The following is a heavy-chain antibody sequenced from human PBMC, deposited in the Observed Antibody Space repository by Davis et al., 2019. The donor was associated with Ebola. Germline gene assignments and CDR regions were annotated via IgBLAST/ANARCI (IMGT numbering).Heavy chain of an antibody. CDR3: ARTTILDV. J-gene: IGHJ6*02. Sequence: GESLKISCSASGFTFSTYAMHWVRQTPGKGLEYVSTISSNGGISYYADSVKGRFTISRDNSKNTLYLQMNSLRAEDTAVYYCARTTILDVWGQGTTVTVSS. D-gene: IGHD1-1*01. CDR2: ISSNGGIS. CDR1: GFTFSTYA. V-gene: IGHV3-64*04.